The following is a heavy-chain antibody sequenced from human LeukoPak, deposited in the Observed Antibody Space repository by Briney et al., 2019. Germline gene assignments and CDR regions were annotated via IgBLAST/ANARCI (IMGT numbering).Heavy chain of an antibody. CDR3: TRASRGWYDI. CDR1: GFTFSSYA. D-gene: IGHD6-19*01. V-gene: IGHV3-23*01. CDR2: ISVSGGST. Sequence: GGSLRLSCAASGFTFSSYAMSWVRQAPGKGLEWVSTISVSGGSTYYADSVKGRFTISRDNSKNTLYLQMNSLRAEDTAAYFCTRASRGWYDIWGQGTVVTVSS. J-gene: IGHJ3*02.